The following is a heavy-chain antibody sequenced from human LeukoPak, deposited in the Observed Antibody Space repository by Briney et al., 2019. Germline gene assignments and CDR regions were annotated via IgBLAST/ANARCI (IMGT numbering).Heavy chain of an antibody. CDR1: GFTFSSYG. D-gene: IGHD6-19*01. J-gene: IGHJ4*02. V-gene: IGHV3-30*02. CDR3: AKETSAVAGTDY. CDR2: IRYDGSNK. Sequence: QPGGSLRLSCAASGFTFSSYGMHWVRQAPGKGLEWVAFIRYDGSNKYYADSVKGRFTISRDNSKNTLYLQMNSLRAEDTAVYYCAKETSAVAGTDYWGQGTLVAVSS.